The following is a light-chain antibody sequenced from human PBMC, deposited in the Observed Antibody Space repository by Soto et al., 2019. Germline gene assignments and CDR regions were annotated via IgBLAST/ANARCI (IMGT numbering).Light chain of an antibody. CDR2: GAS. CDR3: QQYGSSPPVT. V-gene: IGKV3-20*01. J-gene: IGKJ5*01. CDR1: QSVSSSY. Sequence: EIVLTQSPGTLSWSPGERATLSCRASQSVSSSYLAWYQQKPGQAPRLLIYGASSRATGIPDRFSGSGSGTNLTLNISRLEPEDFAVYYCQQYGSSPPVTFGQGTRLEIK.